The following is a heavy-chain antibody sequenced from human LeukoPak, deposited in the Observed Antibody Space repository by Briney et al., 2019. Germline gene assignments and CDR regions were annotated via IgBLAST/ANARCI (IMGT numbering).Heavy chain of an antibody. CDR2: IRYDGINE. J-gene: IGHJ4*02. Sequence: PGGSLRLSCAASGFRFSSYGMHWVRQAPGKGLDWVAYIRYDGINEYYADSVKGRFTISRDLSKNSLYLQMNSLRAEDTAVYYCARDLGYCSSTSCQPGGYWGQGTLVTVSS. V-gene: IGHV3-30*02. CDR3: ARDLGYCSSTSCQPGGY. CDR1: GFRFSSYG. D-gene: IGHD2-2*01.